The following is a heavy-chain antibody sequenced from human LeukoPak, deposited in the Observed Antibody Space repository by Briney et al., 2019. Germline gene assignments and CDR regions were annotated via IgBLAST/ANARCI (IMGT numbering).Heavy chain of an antibody. V-gene: IGHV7-4-1*02. CDR1: GYTFTNYA. Sequence: ASVKVSCKASGYTFTNYAMNWVRQAPGQGLEWMGWINTNTGNPTYAQGFTGRFVFSLDTLVSTAYLQIRSLKADDTAVYYCARGAYCSGGSCFRGALGYWGQGTLVTVSS. CDR3: ARGAYCSGGSCFRGALGY. CDR2: INTNTGNP. D-gene: IGHD2-15*01. J-gene: IGHJ4*02.